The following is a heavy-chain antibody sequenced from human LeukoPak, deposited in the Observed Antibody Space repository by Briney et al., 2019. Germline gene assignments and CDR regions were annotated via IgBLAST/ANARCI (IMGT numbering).Heavy chain of an antibody. Sequence: SETLSLTCTVSGGPISTYYCNWIRQPPGKGLEWIGYIYASGSTNYNPSLQSRVTISVDTSKNQFSLDLRSVTAADTAVYYCATSGGYSSPFGYWGQGTLVAVSS. J-gene: IGHJ4*02. CDR3: ATSGGYSSPFGY. CDR2: IYASGST. V-gene: IGHV4-4*09. D-gene: IGHD3-10*01. CDR1: GGPISTYY.